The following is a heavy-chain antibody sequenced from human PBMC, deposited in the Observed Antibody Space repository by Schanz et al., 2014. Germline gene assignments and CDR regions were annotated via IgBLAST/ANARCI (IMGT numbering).Heavy chain of an antibody. J-gene: IGHJ6*01. V-gene: IGHV3-30-3*02. D-gene: IGHD1-1*01. CDR3: VKDPDKYNWNDVEGMDV. Sequence: QAQLVESGGGVVQPGRSLRLSCVASGFTFISYDIHWVRQAPGKGLEWVAVISYDGVNTYYADSVKGRFTISRDNSKNTLYLQMKSLRVEDTAVYYCVKDPDKYNWNDVEGMDVWGPGTTVTVSS. CDR2: ISYDGVNT. CDR1: GFTFISYD.